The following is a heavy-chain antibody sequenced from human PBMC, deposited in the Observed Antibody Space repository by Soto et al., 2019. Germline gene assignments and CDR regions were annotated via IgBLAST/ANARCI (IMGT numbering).Heavy chain of an antibody. CDR1: SGSISSSNW. CDR2: IYHSGST. V-gene: IGHV4-4*02. CDR3: ARVLFGAVAGLVGLFDP. Sequence: SETLSLTCAVSSGSISSSNWWSWVRQPPGKGLEWIGEIYHSGSTNYNPSLKSRVTISVDKSKNQFSLKLSSVTAADTAVYYCARVLFGAVAGLVGLFDPWGQGSLVTGSS. D-gene: IGHD6-19*01. J-gene: IGHJ5*02.